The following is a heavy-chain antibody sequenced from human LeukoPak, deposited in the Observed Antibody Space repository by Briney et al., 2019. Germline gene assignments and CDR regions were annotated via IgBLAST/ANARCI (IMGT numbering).Heavy chain of an antibody. Sequence: GGSLRLSCAASGFTFSSYSMNWVRQAPGKGLEWVSYISSSSSTIYYADSVKGRFTISRDNAKNSLYLQMNSLRAEDTAVYYCARDQVAAAGHDAFDIWGQGTMVTVSS. CDR2: ISSSSSTI. D-gene: IGHD6-13*01. CDR3: ARDQVAAAGHDAFDI. V-gene: IGHV3-48*04. CDR1: GFTFSSYS. J-gene: IGHJ3*02.